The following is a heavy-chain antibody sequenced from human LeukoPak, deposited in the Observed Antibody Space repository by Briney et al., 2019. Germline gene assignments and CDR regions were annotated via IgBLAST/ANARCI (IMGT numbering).Heavy chain of an antibody. CDR1: GFTFSSYW. CDR2: INQDGSEK. Sequence: GGSLRLSCAASGFTFSSYWMSWVRQAPGKGLEWVASINQDGSEKYYVDSVKGRFTISRDNAKNTLNLQMNSLRAEDTAVYYCARDLGQYYDTSDNWFDPWGQGTLVTVSS. V-gene: IGHV3-7*01. J-gene: IGHJ5*02. CDR3: ARDLGQYYDTSDNWFDP. D-gene: IGHD3-22*01.